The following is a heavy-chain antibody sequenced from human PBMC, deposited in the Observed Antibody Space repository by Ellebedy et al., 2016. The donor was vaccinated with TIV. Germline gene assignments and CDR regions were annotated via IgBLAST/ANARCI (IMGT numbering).Heavy chain of an antibody. V-gene: IGHV3-30*18. D-gene: IGHD3-10*01. CDR2: ISYDGTNK. CDR3: AKPYDSGSYHDAFDI. CDR1: GFTFSSYG. J-gene: IGHJ3*02. Sequence: SLKISCAASGFTFSSYGMHWVRQAPGKGLEWVAAISYDGTNKDYTDTVKGRFTISRDKSKNTLYLQLNSLRAEDTAVYYCAKPYDSGSYHDAFDIWGQGTMVTVSS.